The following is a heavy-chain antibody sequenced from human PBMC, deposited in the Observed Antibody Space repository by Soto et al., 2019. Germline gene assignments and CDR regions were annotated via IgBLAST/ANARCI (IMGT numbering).Heavy chain of an antibody. CDR1: GFTFSAFW. D-gene: IGHD6-19*01. CDR2: INSDGSGT. Sequence: EVQLVESGGGLVQPGKSLRLSCEASGFTFSAFWMHWVRQAPGKGLEWFARINSDGSGTTYADSVQGRFTISRDNAKNTVFLQMTSLRAEDTAVYFCTRVNTLTSAWPFDYWGQGAPGHRLL. CDR3: TRVNTLTSAWPFDY. V-gene: IGHV3-74*01. J-gene: IGHJ4*02.